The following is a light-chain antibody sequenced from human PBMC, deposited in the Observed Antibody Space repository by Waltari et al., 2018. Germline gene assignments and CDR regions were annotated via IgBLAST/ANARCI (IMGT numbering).Light chain of an antibody. J-gene: IGLJ1*01. V-gene: IGLV3-21*04. CDR2: YDS. CDR3: QVWDANTDPGV. CDR1: NIESKS. Sequence: SYVLTQPPSVSVAPGKTASITCGGNNIESKSVHWYQQKPGQAPILVISYDSDRPSGSPGRCSGSNSGNTATLTISRVEAGDEADYYCQVWDANTDPGVFGTGTEVTVL.